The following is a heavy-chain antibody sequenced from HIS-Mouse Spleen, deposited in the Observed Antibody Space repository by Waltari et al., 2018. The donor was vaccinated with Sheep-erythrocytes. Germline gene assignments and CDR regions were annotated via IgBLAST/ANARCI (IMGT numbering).Heavy chain of an antibody. Sequence: QLQLQESGPGLVKPSETLSLTCTVSGGSISSSSYYWGWIRQPPGKGLEWIGSIYYRGSTYYNPTLKSRVTISVETSKNQFALKLSSVTAADTAVYYCARYYDYVWGSFDYWGQGTLVTVSS. V-gene: IGHV4-39*07. D-gene: IGHD3-16*01. J-gene: IGHJ4*02. CDR2: IYYRGST. CDR3: ARYYDYVWGSFDY. CDR1: GGSISSSSYY.